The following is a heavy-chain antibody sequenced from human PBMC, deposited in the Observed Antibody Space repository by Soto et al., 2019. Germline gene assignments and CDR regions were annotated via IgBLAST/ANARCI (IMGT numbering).Heavy chain of an antibody. CDR2: IYSGGST. V-gene: IGHV3-66*01. CDR1: GVTVSSNY. Sequence: PGGSLRLSCAASGVTVSSNYMSWVRQAPGKGLEWVSFIYSGGSTYYADSVKGRFTISRDSSKNTLYLQMSSLSAEDTAVYYCARATYSSSSPYMDVWGKGTTVTVSS. J-gene: IGHJ6*03. D-gene: IGHD6-6*01. CDR3: ARATYSSSSPYMDV.